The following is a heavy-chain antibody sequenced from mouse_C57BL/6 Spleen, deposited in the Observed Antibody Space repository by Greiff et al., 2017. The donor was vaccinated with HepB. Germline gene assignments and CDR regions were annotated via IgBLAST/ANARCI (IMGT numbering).Heavy chain of an antibody. CDR1: GYTFTSYW. CDR2: IDPSDSYT. D-gene: IGHD1-1*01. Sequence: QVQLKQPGAELVMPGASVKLSCKASGYTFTSYWMHWVKQRPGQGLEWIGEIDPSDSYTNYNQKFKGKSTLTVDKSSSTAYMQLSSLTSEDSAVYYCASQDHYYGSSLFAYWGQGTLVTVSA. V-gene: IGHV1-69*01. CDR3: ASQDHYYGSSLFAY. J-gene: IGHJ3*01.